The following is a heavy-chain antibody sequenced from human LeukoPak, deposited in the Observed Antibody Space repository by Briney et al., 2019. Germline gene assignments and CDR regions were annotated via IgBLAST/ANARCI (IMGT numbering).Heavy chain of an antibody. CDR2: INHSGST. Sequence: PSETLSLTCAVYGGSFSGYYWSWIRQPPGKGLEWIGEINHSGSTNYNPSLKSRFTISVDTSKNQFSLKLSSVTAADTAVYYCARVAVTNIYYYYYMDVWGKGTTVTVSS. CDR1: GGSFSGYY. J-gene: IGHJ6*03. CDR3: ARVAVTNIYYYYYMDV. V-gene: IGHV4-34*01. D-gene: IGHD4-11*01.